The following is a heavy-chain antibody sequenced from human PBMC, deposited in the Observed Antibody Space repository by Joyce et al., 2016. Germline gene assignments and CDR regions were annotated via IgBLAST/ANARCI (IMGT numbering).Heavy chain of an antibody. V-gene: IGHV3-7*01. CDR2: IKHDGSDK. D-gene: IGHD3-10*01. Sequence: EVQLVESGGGMVQPGGSLRLSCAASGFTFRSYWMSWVRQAPGKGLEWVANIKHDGSDKYLVDSVKGRFTMSRDMAKNLLYLQMNSLGDEDTAVYYCARIRDYYDSEGQPLDYWGQGTLVTVSS. CDR1: GFTFRSYW. J-gene: IGHJ4*02. CDR3: ARIRDYYDSEGQPLDY.